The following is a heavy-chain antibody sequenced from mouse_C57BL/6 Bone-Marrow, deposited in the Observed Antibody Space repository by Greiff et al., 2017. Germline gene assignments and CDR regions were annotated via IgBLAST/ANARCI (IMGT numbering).Heavy chain of an antibody. V-gene: IGHV1-55*01. CDR2: IYPGSGST. J-gene: IGHJ4*01. D-gene: IGHD1-1*01. CDR3: ARWGITTVVEAMDY. CDR1: GYTFTSYW. Sequence: VQLQQPGAELVKPGASVKMSCKASGYTFTSYWLTWVKQRPGQGLEWIGDIYPGSGSTNYNEKFKSKATLTVDTSSSTAYMQLSSLTSEDSAVYYCARWGITTVVEAMDYWGQGTSVTVSS.